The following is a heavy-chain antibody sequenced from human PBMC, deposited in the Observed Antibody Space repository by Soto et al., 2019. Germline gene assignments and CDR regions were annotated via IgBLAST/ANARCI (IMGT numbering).Heavy chain of an antibody. CDR2: INSDGSST. Sequence: GGSLRLSCAASGFTFSSYWMHWVRQAPGKGLVWVSRINSDGSSTSYADSVKGRFTISRDNAKNTLYLQMNSLRAEDTAVYYCAREFNFDRLPRNYYYYGMDVWGQGTTVTVSS. D-gene: IGHD3-9*01. CDR1: GFTFSSYW. J-gene: IGHJ6*02. V-gene: IGHV3-74*01. CDR3: AREFNFDRLPRNYYYYGMDV.